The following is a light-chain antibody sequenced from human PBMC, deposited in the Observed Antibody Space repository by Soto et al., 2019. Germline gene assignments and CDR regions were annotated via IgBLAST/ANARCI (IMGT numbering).Light chain of an antibody. CDR3: QQYNSYSWWT. J-gene: IGKJ1*01. Sequence: DIQMTQSPSTLSASVGDRVSITCRASQSVSSWLAWYQQKPGKAPKPLIYKASSLESGVPSRFSGSGSGTEFTLTISSLQPDDSATYFCQQYNSYSWWTFGQGTKVEIK. V-gene: IGKV1-5*03. CDR2: KAS. CDR1: QSVSSW.